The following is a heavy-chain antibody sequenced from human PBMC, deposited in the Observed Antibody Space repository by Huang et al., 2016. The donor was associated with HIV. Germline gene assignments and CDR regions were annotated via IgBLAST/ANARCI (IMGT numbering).Heavy chain of an antibody. V-gene: IGHV3-7*01. CDR3: ATKTAAMDI. J-gene: IGHJ6*02. CDR2: IKQDKSEK. Sequence: VESGGRLVKTGGCLRLSCVVSTLPFGAYWMSSVSKSPWKGLEFVANIKQDKSEKYYVDSVKGRFNISRDNANKVLFLEMNYVRGEDTATYYCATKTAAMDICGQGTTVTVS. D-gene: IGHD1-7*01. CDR1: TLPFGAYW.